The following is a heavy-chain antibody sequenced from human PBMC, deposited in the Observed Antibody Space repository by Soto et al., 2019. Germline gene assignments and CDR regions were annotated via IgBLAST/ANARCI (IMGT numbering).Heavy chain of an antibody. CDR2: IYWDGDQ. J-gene: IGHJ4*02. V-gene: IGHV2-5*02. D-gene: IGHD2-15*01. Sequence: QVTLKESGPTVVKPTQTLTLTCTFSGISLTASGVGVGWIRQPPGKALAWLALIYWDGDQYYNSSLKSRVTITRDTSKNQVVLTMTNMDPVDTATYYCARCGPEGYFEHWGQGTLVTVSS. CDR3: ARCGPEGYFEH. CDR1: GISLTASGVG.